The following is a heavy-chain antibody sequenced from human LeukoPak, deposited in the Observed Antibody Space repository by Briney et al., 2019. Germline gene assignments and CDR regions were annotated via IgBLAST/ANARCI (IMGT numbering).Heavy chain of an antibody. CDR3: ARGGNYAFDS. Sequence: SQTLSLTCAISGDSVSSNSAAWNWIRQSPSRGLEWLGNTYYRSRWYNDYAASVIGRITINSDTSRNQFSLQLNSVTPEDTSVYYCARGGNYAFDSWGQGTLVTVSS. CDR1: GDSVSSNSAA. CDR2: TYYRSRWYN. J-gene: IGHJ4*01. V-gene: IGHV6-1*01. D-gene: IGHD3-16*01.